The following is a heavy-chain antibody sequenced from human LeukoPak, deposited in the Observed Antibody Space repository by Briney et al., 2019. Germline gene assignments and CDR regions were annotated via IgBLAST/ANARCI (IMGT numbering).Heavy chain of an antibody. J-gene: IGHJ4*02. Sequence: PGGSLRLSCAASGFIFKHVWMTWVRQAPGKGLEWVGRIKSRTDGETTGYAAPVTGRFIISRDDSKNTLYLQMNSLKTEDTAVYYCSRIVGATNYYWGQGTLVTVSP. CDR3: SRIVGATNYY. CDR2: IKSRTDGETT. D-gene: IGHD1-26*01. V-gene: IGHV3-15*01. CDR1: GFIFKHVW.